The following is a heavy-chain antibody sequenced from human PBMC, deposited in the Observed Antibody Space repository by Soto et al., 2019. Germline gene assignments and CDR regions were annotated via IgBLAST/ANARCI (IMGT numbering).Heavy chain of an antibody. J-gene: IGHJ5*02. CDR2: ISWNSGSI. D-gene: IGHD1-26*01. CDR3: AKEIVGAPGWFDP. V-gene: IGHV3-9*01. Sequence: GGSLRLSCAASGFTFDDYAMHWVRQAPGKGLEWVSGISWNSGSIGYADSVKGRFTISRDNAKNSLYLQMNSLRAEDTALYYCAKEIVGAPGWFDPWGQGTLDTVSS. CDR1: GFTFDDYA.